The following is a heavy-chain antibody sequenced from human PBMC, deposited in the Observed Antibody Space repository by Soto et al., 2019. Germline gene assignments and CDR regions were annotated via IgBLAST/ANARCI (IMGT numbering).Heavy chain of an antibody. V-gene: IGHV5-51*01. CDR1: GYSFTSYW. Sequence: PGESLKISCKGSGYSFTSYWIGWVRQMPGKGLEWMGIIYPGDSDTRYSPSFQGQVTISADKSISTAYLQWSSLKASDTAMYYCARQAYGSSWRGEDFDYWGQGTLVTVSS. D-gene: IGHD6-13*01. CDR3: ARQAYGSSWRGEDFDY. J-gene: IGHJ4*02. CDR2: IYPGDSDT.